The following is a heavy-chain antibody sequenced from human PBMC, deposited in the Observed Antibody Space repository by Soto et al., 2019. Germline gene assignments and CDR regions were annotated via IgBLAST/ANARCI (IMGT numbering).Heavy chain of an antibody. Sequence: SETLSLTCTVSGGSISSGDYYWSWIRQPPGKGLEWIGYIYYSGSTYYNPSLKSRVTISVDTSKNQFSLKLSSVTAADTAVYYCARNGRMMSYYGSGSPHYGMDVWGQGTTVTVSS. CDR1: GGSISSGDYY. CDR3: ARNGRMMSYYGSGSPHYGMDV. D-gene: IGHD3-10*01. V-gene: IGHV4-30-4*01. CDR2: IYYSGST. J-gene: IGHJ6*02.